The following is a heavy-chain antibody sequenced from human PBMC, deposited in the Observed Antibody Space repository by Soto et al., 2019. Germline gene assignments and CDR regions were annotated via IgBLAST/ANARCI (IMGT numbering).Heavy chain of an antibody. V-gene: IGHV3-48*01. CDR2: ISLRSITI. Sequence: EVQLVESGGGLVQPGGSLRLSCAASGFTFSSYNMNWVRQAPGKGLEWISDISLRSITIFYADSLKGRFTISRDNAKNSLYLQMNSLRAEHTAVYSCARDSQNYYYYLDVVGKGTKVTVSS. CDR3: ARDSQNYYYYLDV. J-gene: IGHJ6*03. CDR1: GFTFSSYN.